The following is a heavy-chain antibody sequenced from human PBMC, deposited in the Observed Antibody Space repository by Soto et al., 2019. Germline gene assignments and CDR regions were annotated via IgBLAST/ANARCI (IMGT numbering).Heavy chain of an antibody. CDR1: GVIVSSNY. CDR2: IYSGGST. J-gene: IGHJ4*02. CDR3: ATAKLLLPWLFDY. Sequence: GGSLRLSCAASGVIVSSNYMSWVRQAPGKGLEWVSVIYSGGSTYYADSVKGRFIISRDDSKNTLFLQMNSLRAEDTAVYYCATAKLLLPWLFDYWGQGTLVTVSS. V-gene: IGHV3-66*01. D-gene: IGHD2-15*01.